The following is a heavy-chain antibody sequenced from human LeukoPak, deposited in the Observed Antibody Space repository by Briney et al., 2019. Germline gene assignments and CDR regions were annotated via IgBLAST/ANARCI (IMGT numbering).Heavy chain of an antibody. D-gene: IGHD6-19*01. CDR2: ISGGGGTT. CDR3: AKWGSSGWFYYFDY. V-gene: IGHV3-23*01. J-gene: IGHJ4*02. CDR1: GGSISSSN. Sequence: PSGTLSLTCTVSGGSISSSNWWSWVRQPPGKGLEWVSAISGGGGTTYYPDSVKGRFTISRDNSENTLSLQMSSLRAEDTAVYYCAKWGSSGWFYYFDYWGQGTLVTVSS.